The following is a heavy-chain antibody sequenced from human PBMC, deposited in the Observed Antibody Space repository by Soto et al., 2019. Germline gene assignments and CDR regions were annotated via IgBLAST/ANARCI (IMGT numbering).Heavy chain of an antibody. V-gene: IGHV4-31*03. D-gene: IGHD2-15*01. Sequence: QVQLQESGPGLVKPSQTLSLTCTVSGGSISSGGYYWSWIRQHPGKGLEWIGYIYYSGSNYYNPSLKSRVTISVDTSKNQFSLKLSSVTAADTAVYYCARVYCSGGSCHFDYWGQGTLVTVSS. CDR3: ARVYCSGGSCHFDY. CDR1: GGSISSGGYY. J-gene: IGHJ4*02. CDR2: IYYSGSN.